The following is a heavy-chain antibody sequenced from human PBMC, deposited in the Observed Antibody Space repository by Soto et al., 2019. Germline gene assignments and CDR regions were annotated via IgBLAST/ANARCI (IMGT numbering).Heavy chain of an antibody. Sequence: LRLSCVGSGFTFSNHWMNWVRQAPGQGLEWVANIKADGSEKYYVDSVKGRFTISRDNAKNSLYLQMNSLRAEDTAVYYCARARGVDYWGQGTQVTVSS. V-gene: IGHV3-7*03. CDR2: IKADGSEK. D-gene: IGHD3-16*01. J-gene: IGHJ4*02. CDR1: GFTFSNHW. CDR3: ARARGVDY.